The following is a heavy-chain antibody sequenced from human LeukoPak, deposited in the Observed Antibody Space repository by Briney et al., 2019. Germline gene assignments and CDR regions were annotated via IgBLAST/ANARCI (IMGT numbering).Heavy chain of an antibody. CDR3: ARVPTVVTLERYFKAGEYYFDY. J-gene: IGHJ4*02. V-gene: IGHV4-39*07. D-gene: IGHD4-23*01. CDR2: IYYSGST. CDR1: GGSISSSSYY. Sequence: PSETLSLTCTVSGGSISSSSYYWGWIRQPPGKGLEWIGSIYYSGSTYYNPSLKSRVTISVDTSKNQFSLKLSSVTAADTAVYYCARVPTVVTLERYFKAGEYYFDYWGQGTLVTVSS.